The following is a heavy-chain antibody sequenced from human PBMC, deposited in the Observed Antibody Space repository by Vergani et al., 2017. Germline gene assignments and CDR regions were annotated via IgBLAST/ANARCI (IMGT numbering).Heavy chain of an antibody. J-gene: IGHJ4*02. V-gene: IGHV3-23*01. CDR3: AGPQGTSAYYYGGFDY. CDR2: ISSDGGST. CDR1: GFTFSTYA. D-gene: IGHD3-22*01. Sequence: EVQLLESGGGLVQPGGSLRLSCAASGFTFSTYAMTWVRQAPGKGLEWVSTISSDGGSTYYADSVKGRFTISRDNSKNTLSLQMNSLTAEDTAIYYCAGPQGTSAYYYGGFDYWGQGILVIFSA.